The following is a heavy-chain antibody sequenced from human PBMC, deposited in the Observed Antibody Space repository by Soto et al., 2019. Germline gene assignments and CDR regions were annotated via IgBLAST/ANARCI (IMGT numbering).Heavy chain of an antibody. Sequence: SETLSLTCTVSGGSISSYYWSWIRQPPGKGLEWIGYIYYSGSTNYNPSLKSRVTISVDTSKNQFSLKLSSVTAADTALYYCARSYGSGSYSRGWFDPWGQGTLVTVSS. CDR2: IYYSGST. CDR1: GGSISSYY. J-gene: IGHJ5*02. CDR3: ARSYGSGSYSRGWFDP. V-gene: IGHV4-59*01. D-gene: IGHD3-10*01.